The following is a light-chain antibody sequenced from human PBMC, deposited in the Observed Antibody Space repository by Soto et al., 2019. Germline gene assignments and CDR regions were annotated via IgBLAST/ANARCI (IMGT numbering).Light chain of an antibody. Sequence: QLVLTQSSSASASLGSSVKLTCTLSSGHVSYIVAWHQQQPGKAPRYLMKLEGTGKYNKGSGVPARFSGSSSGSDRYLTISNLQFEDEAHDYCETWANNIWVFGGGTTLTVL. V-gene: IGLV4-60*02. J-gene: IGLJ3*02. CDR1: SGHVSYI. CDR3: ETWANNIWV. CDR2: LEGTGKY.